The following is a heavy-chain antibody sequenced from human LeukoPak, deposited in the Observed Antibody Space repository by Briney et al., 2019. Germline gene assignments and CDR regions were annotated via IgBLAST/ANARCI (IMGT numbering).Heavy chain of an antibody. Sequence: PSETLSLTCTVSGGSISSYYWSWIRQPPGKGLEWIGYIYYSGSTNYNPSLKSRVTISVDTSKNQFSLKLSSVTAADTAVYYCARVGYYDSSGYYQYYYYYYMDVWGKGTTVTVSS. J-gene: IGHJ6*03. D-gene: IGHD3-22*01. CDR2: IYYSGST. CDR3: ARVGYYDSSGYYQYYYYYYMDV. CDR1: GGSISSYY. V-gene: IGHV4-59*01.